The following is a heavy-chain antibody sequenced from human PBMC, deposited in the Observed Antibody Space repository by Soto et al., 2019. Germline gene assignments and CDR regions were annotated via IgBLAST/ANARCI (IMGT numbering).Heavy chain of an antibody. CDR3: ATKGYGSGTSPYYYYYGMDV. CDR1: GFTFSSYS. CDR2: ISSSSSYI. J-gene: IGHJ6*02. D-gene: IGHD3-10*01. Sequence: GGSLRLSCAASGFTFSSYSMNWVRQAPGKGLEWVSSISSSSSYIYYADSVKGRFTISRDNAKNSLYLQMNSLRAEDTAVYYCATKGYGSGTSPYYYYYGMDVWGQGTTVTVSS. V-gene: IGHV3-21*01.